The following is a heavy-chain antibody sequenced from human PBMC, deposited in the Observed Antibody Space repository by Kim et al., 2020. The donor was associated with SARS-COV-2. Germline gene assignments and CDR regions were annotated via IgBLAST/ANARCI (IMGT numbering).Heavy chain of an antibody. D-gene: IGHD2-2*01. J-gene: IGHJ6*02. CDR1: GYTFTSYG. CDR2: ISAYNGNT. V-gene: IGHV1-18*04. CDR3: ARTTKDIVVVPAAMDSYYYYYGMDV. Sequence: ASVKVSCKASGYTFTSYGISWVRQAPGQGLEWMGWISAYNGNTNYAQKLQGRVTMTTDTSTSTAYMELRSLRSDDPAVYYCARTTKDIVVVPAAMDSYYYYYGMDVWGQGTTVTVSS.